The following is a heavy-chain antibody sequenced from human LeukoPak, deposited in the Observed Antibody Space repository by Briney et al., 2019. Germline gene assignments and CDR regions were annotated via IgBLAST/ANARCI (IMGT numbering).Heavy chain of an antibody. CDR3: ARDIAVAGANIDY. Sequence: ASVTVSCKASGYTFTGYYMHWVRQAPGQGLEWMGWINPNSGGTNYAQKFQGRVTMTRDTSISTAYMELSRLRSDDTAVYYCARDIAVAGANIDYWGQGTLVTVSS. D-gene: IGHD6-19*01. V-gene: IGHV1-2*02. J-gene: IGHJ4*02. CDR2: INPNSGGT. CDR1: GYTFTGYY.